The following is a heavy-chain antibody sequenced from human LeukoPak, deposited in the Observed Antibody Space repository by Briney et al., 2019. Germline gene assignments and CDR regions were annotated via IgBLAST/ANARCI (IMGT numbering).Heavy chain of an antibody. Sequence: GRSLRLSCAASGFTFSSYGMHWVRQAPGKGLEWVAVIWYDGSNENYADSVKGRFTISRDNSKNTLYLQMNSLRAEDTAVYYCAKDWTHSSGWYFYYWGQGTLVTVSS. CDR2: IWYDGSNE. V-gene: IGHV3-33*06. CDR1: GFTFSSYG. J-gene: IGHJ4*02. D-gene: IGHD6-19*01. CDR3: AKDWTHSSGWYFYY.